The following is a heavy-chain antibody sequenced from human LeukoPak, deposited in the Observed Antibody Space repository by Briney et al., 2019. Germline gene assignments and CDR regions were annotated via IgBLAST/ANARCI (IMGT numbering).Heavy chain of an antibody. CDR3: ARGAYYDILTGYKHMDPFFDY. CDR1: GGSISSGGYS. Sequence: TLSLTCAVSGGSISSGGYSWSWIRQPPGKGLEWIGYIYHSGSTYYNPSLKSRVTISVDRSKNQFSLKLSSVTAADTAVYYCARGAYYDILTGYKHMDPFFDYWGQGTLVTVSS. J-gene: IGHJ4*02. CDR2: IYHSGST. V-gene: IGHV4-30-2*01. D-gene: IGHD3-9*01.